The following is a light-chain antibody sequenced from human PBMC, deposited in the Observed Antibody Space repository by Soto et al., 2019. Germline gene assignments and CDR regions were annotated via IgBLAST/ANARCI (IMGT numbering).Light chain of an antibody. CDR2: GAS. CDR1: QTVSRN. CDR3: QQYDNWHTWT. J-gene: IGKJ1*01. Sequence: EVVMTQSPATLSVSPGEIATLSCRGSQTVSRNLAWYQQKPGQAPRLLIYGASTRATGVPPRFSGSGSGTEFTLTISSLQSDDFAVYYCQQYDNWHTWTFGHGTKVDIK. V-gene: IGKV3-15*01.